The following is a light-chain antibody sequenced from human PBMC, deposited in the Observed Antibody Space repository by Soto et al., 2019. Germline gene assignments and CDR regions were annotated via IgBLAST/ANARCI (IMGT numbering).Light chain of an antibody. CDR2: DVN. V-gene: IGLV2-14*03. CDR1: SSDVGGYNF. Sequence: QSVLTQPASVSGSPGQSITIPCTGTSSDVGGYNFVSWYQQHPGKAPKLMIYDVNNRPSGVSNRFSGSKSGNTASLTISGLQAEDEADYYCSSYTSSSTYVFGTGTKLTVL. J-gene: IGLJ1*01. CDR3: SSYTSSSTYV.